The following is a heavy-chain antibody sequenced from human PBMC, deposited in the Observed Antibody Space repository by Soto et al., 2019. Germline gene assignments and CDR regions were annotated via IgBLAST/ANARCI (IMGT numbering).Heavy chain of an antibody. V-gene: IGHV3-23*01. Sequence: PGGSLRLSCAASGFTFSSYAMNWVRQAPGKGLEWVSVISGGGYNTYYADSVQGRFTISRDNSKNTLFLQMNSLRVEDTAIYYCAKPEGADAFDIWGQGTVVTVSS. CDR1: GFTFSSYA. D-gene: IGHD3-16*01. CDR2: ISGGGYNT. CDR3: AKPEGADAFDI. J-gene: IGHJ3*02.